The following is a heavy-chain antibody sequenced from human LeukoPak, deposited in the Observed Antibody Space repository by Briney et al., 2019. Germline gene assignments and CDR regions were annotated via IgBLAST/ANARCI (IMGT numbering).Heavy chain of an antibody. CDR3: AEIAVGARSSGRYFDY. V-gene: IGHV3-30*02. D-gene: IGHD1-26*01. J-gene: IGHJ4*02. Sequence: GGSLRLSCAASGFTFSSYGMHWVRQAPGKGLEWVAFIRYDGSNKYYADSVKGRFTISRDNSKNTLYLQMNSLRAEDTAVYYCAEIAVGARSSGRYFDYWGQGTLVTVSS. CDR2: IRYDGSNK. CDR1: GFTFSSYG.